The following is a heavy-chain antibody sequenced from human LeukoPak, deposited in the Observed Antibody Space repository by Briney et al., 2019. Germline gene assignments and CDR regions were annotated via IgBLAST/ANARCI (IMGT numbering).Heavy chain of an antibody. J-gene: IGHJ3*02. D-gene: IGHD1-14*01. Sequence: PGGSLRLSCAASGFTFSSYWMHWVCQAPGKGLVWVSRINTDGSSTSYADSVKGRFTISRDNAKNTLYLQMNSLRAEDTAVYYCARPPISKHGAFDIWGQGTMVTVSS. V-gene: IGHV3-74*01. CDR3: ARPPISKHGAFDI. CDR2: INTDGSST. CDR1: GFTFSSYW.